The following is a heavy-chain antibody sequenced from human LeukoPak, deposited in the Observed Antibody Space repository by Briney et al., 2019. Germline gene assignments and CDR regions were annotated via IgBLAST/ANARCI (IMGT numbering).Heavy chain of an antibody. D-gene: IGHD4-23*01. CDR1: GGSISSSTYY. CDR2: FSYSGST. CDR3: VRVDNGGNYFDH. Sequence: SETLSLTCTVSGGSISSSTYYWGWIHQPPGRGLERIGSFSYSGSTYYNPSLKSRVTISADTSKNQFSLRLSSVTAADTAVYYCVRVDNGGNYFDHWGQGTLVTVSS. V-gene: IGHV4-39*07. J-gene: IGHJ4*02.